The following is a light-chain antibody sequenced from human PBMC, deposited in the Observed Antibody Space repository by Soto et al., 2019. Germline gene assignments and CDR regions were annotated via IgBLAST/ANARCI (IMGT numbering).Light chain of an antibody. V-gene: IGKV1-39*01. CDR1: QSISNF. J-gene: IGKJ1*01. CDR2: AAS. CDR3: QQIYSTPLT. Sequence: QTSESPSSMSASIEPTVTMPGGASQSISNFLNWYQQKPGKAPKLLIYAASSLQSGVPSRFSGSGSGTDFTLTISSLQPRDFATYYCQQIYSTPLTFGRGTKVDI.